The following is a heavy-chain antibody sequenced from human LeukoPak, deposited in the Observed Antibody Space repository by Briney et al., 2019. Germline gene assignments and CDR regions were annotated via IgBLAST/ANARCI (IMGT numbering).Heavy chain of an antibody. CDR3: ARGLRYSTGWYYFDY. J-gene: IGHJ4*02. CDR1: GFTFSSYG. D-gene: IGHD6-19*01. V-gene: IGHV3-30*02. Sequence: HPGGSLRLSCAASGFTFSSYGMHWVRQAPGKGLEWVAFIRYDGSNKYYADSVKGRFTISRDNSKNTLYLQMNSLRAEDTAVYYCARGLRYSTGWYYFDYWGQGTLVTVSS. CDR2: IRYDGSNK.